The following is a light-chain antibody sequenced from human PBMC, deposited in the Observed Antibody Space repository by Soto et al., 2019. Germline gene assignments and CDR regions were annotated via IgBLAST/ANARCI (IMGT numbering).Light chain of an antibody. J-gene: IGKJ1*01. CDR1: QYINTR. CDR2: QTS. Sequence: IEFTQSPATLSSYKGDRVTLSCRASQYINTRLAWYQHKPGQAPKLLIYQTSIRAAGSPARFSASGSGTDFTLTISDVQPEDFALYYCHQRQSWPRTFGQGTKVDIK. CDR3: HQRQSWPRT. V-gene: IGKV3-11*01.